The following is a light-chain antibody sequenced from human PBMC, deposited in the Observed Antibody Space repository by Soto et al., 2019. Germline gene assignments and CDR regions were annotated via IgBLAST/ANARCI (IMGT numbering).Light chain of an antibody. CDR1: QSVSSN. CDR2: GAS. J-gene: IGKJ1*01. Sequence: DIVLTQSPGTLSLSPGERATLSCRATQSVSSNLAWYQQKPGQAPRLLIYGASTRATGIPARFSGSGSGTDFTLTISSLEPEDVAVYYCQQRSNWPRTFGQGTKVDIK. V-gene: IGKV3-11*01. CDR3: QQRSNWPRT.